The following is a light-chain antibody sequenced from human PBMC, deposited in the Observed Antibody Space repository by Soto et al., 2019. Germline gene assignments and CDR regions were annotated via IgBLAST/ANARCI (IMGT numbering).Light chain of an antibody. J-gene: IGLJ1*01. V-gene: IGLV2-14*01. CDR1: SSDIGGYNY. CDR3: TSYTSSSTNYV. CDR2: EVS. Sequence: ALTQPASVSGSPGQSITISCTGTSSDIGGYNYVSWYQQHPGKAPKLMIYEVSNRPSGVSNRFSGSKSGNTASLTISGLQAEDEADYYCTSYTSSSTNYVFGTGTKVTVL.